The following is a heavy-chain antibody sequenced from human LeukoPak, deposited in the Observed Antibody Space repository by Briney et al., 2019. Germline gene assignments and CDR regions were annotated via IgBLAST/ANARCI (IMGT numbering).Heavy chain of an antibody. J-gene: IGHJ4*02. CDR1: GYTLTELS. Sequence: ASVKVSCKVSGYTLTELSMHWVRQAPGKGLEWMGGFDPEDGETIYAQKFQGRVTMTRDTSTSTVYMELSSLRSEDTAVYYCATYDSSGYYYLDYWGQGTLVTVSS. CDR2: FDPEDGET. CDR3: ATYDSSGYYYLDY. D-gene: IGHD3-22*01. V-gene: IGHV1-24*01.